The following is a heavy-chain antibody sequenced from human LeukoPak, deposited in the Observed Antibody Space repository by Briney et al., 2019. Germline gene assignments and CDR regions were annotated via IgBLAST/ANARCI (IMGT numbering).Heavy chain of an antibody. D-gene: IGHD2-15*01. CDR3: ARDPIVSVVADNPDH. J-gene: IGHJ5*02. Sequence: PGGSLRLSCAASGFTFSSYAMHWVRQAPGKGLEWVAVISYDGSNKYYADSVKGRFTISRDNSKNTLYLQMNSLRAEDTAVYYCARDPIVSVVADNPDHWGQGTLVTVSS. CDR1: GFTFSSYA. V-gene: IGHV3-30-3*01. CDR2: ISYDGSNK.